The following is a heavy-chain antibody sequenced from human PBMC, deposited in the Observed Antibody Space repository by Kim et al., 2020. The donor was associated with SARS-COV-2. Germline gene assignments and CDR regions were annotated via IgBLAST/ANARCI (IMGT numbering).Heavy chain of an antibody. V-gene: IGHV3-23*01. CDR3: AKRESNNWSFFDY. J-gene: IGHJ4*02. D-gene: IGHD1-1*01. CDR1: GFTFSRYA. Sequence: GGSLRLSCAASGFTFSRYAMSWVRQAPGKGPEWVSVVSGSGGSTYHADSVKGRFAISRDKSKNTLYLQMNSLRAEDTALYYCAKRESNNWSFFDYCGQGNLCTVSS. CDR2: VSGSGGST.